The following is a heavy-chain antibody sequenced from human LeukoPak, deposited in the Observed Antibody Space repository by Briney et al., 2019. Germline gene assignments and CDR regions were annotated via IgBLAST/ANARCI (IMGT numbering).Heavy chain of an antibody. CDR1: GGSISSGDYY. V-gene: IGHV4-30-4*08. CDR3: ARVDFRSDYFFDF. CDR2: IYYSGST. Sequence: NPSETLSLTCTVSGGSISSGDYYWSWIRQPPGKGLEWIGYIYYSGSTYYNPSLKSRVTISVDTSKNQFSLKLSSVTAADTAVYYCARVDFRSDYFFDFWGQGTLVTVSS. D-gene: IGHD3-3*01. J-gene: IGHJ4*02.